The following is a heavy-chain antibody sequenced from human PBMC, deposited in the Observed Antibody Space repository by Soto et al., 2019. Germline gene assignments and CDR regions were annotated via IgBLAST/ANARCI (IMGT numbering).Heavy chain of an antibody. Sequence: SETLSLTCTVSGGSISSSSYYWGWIRQPPGKGLEWIGSIYYSGSTYYNPSLKSRVTISVDTSKNQFSLKVSSVTAADTDVYYCARHFGEKPGDGYTLGTNWFDPWGQGTLVTVSS. J-gene: IGHJ5*02. V-gene: IGHV4-39*01. D-gene: IGHD3-10*01. CDR3: ARHFGEKPGDGYTLGTNWFDP. CDR1: GGSISSSSYY. CDR2: IYYSGST.